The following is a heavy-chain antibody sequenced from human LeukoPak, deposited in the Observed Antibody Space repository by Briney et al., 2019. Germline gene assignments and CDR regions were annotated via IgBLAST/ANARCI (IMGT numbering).Heavy chain of an antibody. CDR3: ARDRGGSYSAIDY. CDR2: IKQDGREE. V-gene: IGHV3-7*01. D-gene: IGHD1-26*01. Sequence: GGSLRLSCVASRFTFSIYWMSWVRQAPGKGLEWVANIKQDGREEYYVDSVKGRFSISRDNAKNSLYLQMNSLRAEDTAVYYCARDRGGSYSAIDYWGQGTLVTVSS. J-gene: IGHJ4*02. CDR1: RFTFSIYW.